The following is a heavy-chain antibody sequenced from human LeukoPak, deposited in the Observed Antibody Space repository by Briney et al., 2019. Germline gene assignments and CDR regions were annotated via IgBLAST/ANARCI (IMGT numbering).Heavy chain of an antibody. CDR1: GFTFSSYA. CDR2: ISYDGSNK. CDR3: ARDLLTGDSDY. J-gene: IGHJ4*02. Sequence: GRSLRLSCAASGFTFSSYAMHWVRQAPGKGLEWVAVISYDGSNKYYADSVKGRFTISRDNSKNTLYLQMNSLRAEDTAVYYCARDLLTGDSDYWGQGTLVTVSS. D-gene: IGHD7-27*01. V-gene: IGHV3-30-3*01.